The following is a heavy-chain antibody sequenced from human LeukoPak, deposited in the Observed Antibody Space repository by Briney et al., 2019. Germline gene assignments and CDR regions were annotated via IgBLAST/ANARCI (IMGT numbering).Heavy chain of an antibody. V-gene: IGHV1-69*13. J-gene: IGHJ4*02. Sequence: SVKVSCKASGGTFSSYDIRWVRQAPGQGLEWMGGIIPVFDTANYAQKFQGRVTITADESTNTAYMELSSLRFEDTDVYYCASQSHISMIRGVINFDYWGQGTLVTVSS. CDR2: IIPVFDTA. CDR3: ASQSHISMIRGVINFDY. D-gene: IGHD3-10*01. CDR1: GGTFSSYD.